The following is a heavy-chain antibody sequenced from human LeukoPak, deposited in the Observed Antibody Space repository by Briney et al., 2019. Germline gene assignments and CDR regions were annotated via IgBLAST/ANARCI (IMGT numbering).Heavy chain of an antibody. D-gene: IGHD5-24*01. J-gene: IGHJ4*02. V-gene: IGHV4-34*01. CDR1: GGSFSGYY. CDR2: INPSGST. Sequence: ASETLSLTCAVYGGSFSGYYWSWIRQPPGKGREWIGEINPSGSTTYNPSLKSRVTISVATSKTQFSLKLSSVPAADTAVYYCARGNTGRYNPSFDYWGQGTLVTVSS. CDR3: ARGNTGRYNPSFDY.